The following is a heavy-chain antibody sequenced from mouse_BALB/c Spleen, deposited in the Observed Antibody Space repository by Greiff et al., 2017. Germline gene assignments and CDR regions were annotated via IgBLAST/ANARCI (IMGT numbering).Heavy chain of an antibody. J-gene: IGHJ4*01. D-gene: IGHD2-14*01. CDR3: ARNRYEDAMDD. CDR2: IWSGGST. CDR1: GFSLTSYG. Sequence: QVQLKQSGPGLVQPSQSLSITCTVSGFSLTSYGVHWVGQSPGKGLEWLGVIWSGGSTYYNAAFISRLSISKDNSKSQVFFKMNSLQANDTAIYYCARNRYEDAMDDWGQGTSVTVSS. V-gene: IGHV2-2*02.